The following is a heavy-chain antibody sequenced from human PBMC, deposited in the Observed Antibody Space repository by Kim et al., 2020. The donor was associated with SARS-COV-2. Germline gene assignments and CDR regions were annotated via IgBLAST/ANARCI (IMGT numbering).Heavy chain of an antibody. CDR1: GGTFSSYA. J-gene: IGHJ4*02. V-gene: IGHV1-69*04. D-gene: IGHD6-6*01. Sequence: SVKVSCKASGGTFSSYAISWVRQAPGQGLEWMGRIIPILGIANYAQKFQGRVTITADKSTSTAYMELSSLRSEDTAVYYCARVEGFSSIAASDYWGQGTLVTVSS. CDR3: ARVEGFSSIAASDY. CDR2: IIPILGIA.